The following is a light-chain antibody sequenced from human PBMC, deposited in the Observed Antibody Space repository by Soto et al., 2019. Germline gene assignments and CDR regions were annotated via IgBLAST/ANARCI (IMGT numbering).Light chain of an antibody. CDR2: AAS. CDR3: QNYNGAPWT. Sequence: DIQMTQSPSSLSASVGDRVTITCRASQGISTYLVWYQQKPGTVPKLLIFAASTLQSGVPSRFSGSGSGTDFTLTISSVQPEDVATYYCQNYNGAPWTFCQGTKVEIK. V-gene: IGKV1-27*01. J-gene: IGKJ1*01. CDR1: QGISTY.